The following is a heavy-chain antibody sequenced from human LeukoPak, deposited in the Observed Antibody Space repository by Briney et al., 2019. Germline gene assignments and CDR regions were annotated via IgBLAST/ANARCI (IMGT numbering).Heavy chain of an antibody. CDR3: AKFYDSSGYMFDY. CDR2: ISGSGGST. D-gene: IGHD3-22*01. Sequence: GGSLRLSCTTSGFSFGVYAMSWVRQAPGKGLEWVSAISGSGGSTYYADSVKGRFTISRDNSKNTLYLQMNSLRAEDTAVYYCAKFYDSSGYMFDYWGQGTLVTVSS. CDR1: GFSFGVYA. J-gene: IGHJ4*02. V-gene: IGHV3-23*01.